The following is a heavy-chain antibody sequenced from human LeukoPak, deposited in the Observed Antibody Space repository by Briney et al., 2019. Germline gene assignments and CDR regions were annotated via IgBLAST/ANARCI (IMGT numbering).Heavy chain of an antibody. J-gene: IGHJ4*02. CDR1: GFTFSSYS. Sequence: PGGSLRLSCAASGFTFSSYSMNWVRQAPGKGLEWVSYISSSSSTIYYADSVKGRFTISRDNAKNSLYLQMNSLRAEDTAVYYCAKDLPSIAVAAGGPDYWGQGTLVTVSS. CDR2: ISSSSSTI. D-gene: IGHD6-19*01. CDR3: AKDLPSIAVAAGGPDY. V-gene: IGHV3-48*01.